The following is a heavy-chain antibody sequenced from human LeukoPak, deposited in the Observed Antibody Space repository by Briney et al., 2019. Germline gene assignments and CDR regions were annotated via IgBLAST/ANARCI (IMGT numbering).Heavy chain of an antibody. V-gene: IGHV1-69*13. Sequence: SVKVSCKASGGTFSSYAISWVRQAPGQGLEWMGGIIPIFGTANYAQKFQGRVTITADESTSTAYMELSSLRSEDTAVYYCARSAGYDYVWGSYRYGGVDYWGQGTLVTVSS. D-gene: IGHD3-16*02. CDR3: ARSAGYDYVWGSYRYGGVDY. CDR2: IIPIFGTA. CDR1: GGTFSSYA. J-gene: IGHJ4*02.